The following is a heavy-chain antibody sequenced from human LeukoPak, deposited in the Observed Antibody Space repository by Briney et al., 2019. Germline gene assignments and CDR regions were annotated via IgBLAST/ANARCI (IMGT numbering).Heavy chain of an antibody. CDR3: ASISGSYDF. CDR1: GGSISSSTYY. J-gene: IGHJ4*02. Sequence: PSETLSLTCTVSGGSISSSTYYWVWIRQPPGKGLEWIGSIYYSGSTYYNPSLKSRVTISVDTSKNQFSLRLSSVTAADTTVYYCASISGSYDFWGQGTLVTVSS. CDR2: IYYSGST. V-gene: IGHV4-39*01. D-gene: IGHD1-26*01.